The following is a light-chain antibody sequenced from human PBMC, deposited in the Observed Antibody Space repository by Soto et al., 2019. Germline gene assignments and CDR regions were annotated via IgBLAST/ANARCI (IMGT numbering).Light chain of an antibody. J-gene: IGLJ1*01. CDR3: RSWTSGATYV. V-gene: IGLV2-14*03. CDR1: SSDVGAYNY. CDR2: DVN. Sequence: QSVLTQPASVSGSPGQSITISCAGTSSDVGAYNYVSWYQHHPGKAPKLMIYDVNNRPSGDSNRSSGSKSGNTASLTISGLQAEDEADYYCRSWTSGATYVFGSGTKVTVL.